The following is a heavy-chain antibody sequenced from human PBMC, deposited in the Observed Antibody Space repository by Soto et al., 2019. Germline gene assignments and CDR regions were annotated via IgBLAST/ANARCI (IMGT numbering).Heavy chain of an antibody. Sequence: PSETLSLTCAVSSGSISSSNWWSWVRQPPGKGLEWIGEIYHSGSTNYNPSLKSRVTISVDKSKNQFSLKLSSVTAADTAVYYCARGVPAAMVGGPYYFDYWGQGTLVTVSS. CDR1: SGSISSSNW. J-gene: IGHJ4*02. CDR2: IYHSGST. V-gene: IGHV4-4*02. CDR3: ARGVPAAMVGGPYYFDY. D-gene: IGHD2-2*01.